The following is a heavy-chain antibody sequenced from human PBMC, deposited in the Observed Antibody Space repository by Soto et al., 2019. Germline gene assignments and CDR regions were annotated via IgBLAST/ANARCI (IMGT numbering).Heavy chain of an antibody. V-gene: IGHV4-30-2*01. CDR3: ARARIAARPEGFDY. D-gene: IGHD6-6*01. J-gene: IGHJ4*02. CDR2: IYHSGST. Sequence: SETLSLTCAVAGGSISSGGYSWSWIRQPPGKGLEWIGYIYHSGSTYYNPSLKSRVTISVDRSKNQFSLKLSSVTAADTAVYYCARARIAARPEGFDYWGQGTLVTVSS. CDR1: GGSISSGGYS.